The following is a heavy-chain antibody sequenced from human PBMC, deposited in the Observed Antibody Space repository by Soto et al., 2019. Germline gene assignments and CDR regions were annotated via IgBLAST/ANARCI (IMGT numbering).Heavy chain of an antibody. CDR3: AREMGEYCSSTSCRNYYYGTDV. V-gene: IGHV3-7*05. D-gene: IGHD2-2*01. J-gene: IGHJ6*02. Sequence: GGSLRLSCAASGFTFSSYWMSWVRQAPGKGLEWVANIKQDGSEKYYVDSVKGRFTISRDNAKNSLYLQMNSLRAEDTAVYYCAREMGEYCSSTSCRNYYYGTDVWGQGTTVTVSS. CDR1: GFTFSSYW. CDR2: IKQDGSEK.